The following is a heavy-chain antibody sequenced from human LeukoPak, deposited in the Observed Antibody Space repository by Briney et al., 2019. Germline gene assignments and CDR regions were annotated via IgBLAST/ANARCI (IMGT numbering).Heavy chain of an antibody. CDR3: VRDPGWAQFDC. V-gene: IGHV3-7*01. Sequence: GGSLRLSCAASGFTFSTYWMTWVRQAPGKGLEWVANINPDGSEKYHVDSVRGRFTISRDNAKNSLYLQINTLRVEDTAVNYCVRDPGWAQFDCWGQGTLVTVSS. CDR1: GFTFSTYW. J-gene: IGHJ4*02. CDR2: INPDGSEK.